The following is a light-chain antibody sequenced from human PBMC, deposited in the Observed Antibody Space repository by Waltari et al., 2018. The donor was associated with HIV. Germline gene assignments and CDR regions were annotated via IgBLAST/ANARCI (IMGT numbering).Light chain of an antibody. J-gene: IGKJ1*01. V-gene: IGKV4-1*01. CDR3: QQYYSTPRT. Sequence: DIVMTQSPGSLAVSLGERATINCRSSQSILYSSNNKNYLAWYQQKPGQSPRLLIYWASTRESGVPDRFSGSGSGTDFTLTISSLQAEDVAVYYCQQYYSTPRTFGQGTKVEIK. CDR1: QSILYSSNNKNY. CDR2: WAS.